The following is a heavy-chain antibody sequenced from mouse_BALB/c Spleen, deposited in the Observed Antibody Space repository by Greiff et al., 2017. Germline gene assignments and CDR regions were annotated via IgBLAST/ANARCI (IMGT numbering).Heavy chain of an antibody. V-gene: IGHV2-9*02. CDR3: ARALYCGNLFAY. CDR1: GFSLTSYG. CDR2: IWAGGST. Sequence: VQLKESGPGLVAPSQSLSITCTVSGFSLTSYGVYWVRQPPGKGLEWLGVIWAGGSTNYNSDLMSRLSISKDNSNSQVFLKMNSLQTDDTAMYSCARALYCGNLFAYWGQGTLVTVSA. D-gene: IGHD2-1*01. J-gene: IGHJ3*01.